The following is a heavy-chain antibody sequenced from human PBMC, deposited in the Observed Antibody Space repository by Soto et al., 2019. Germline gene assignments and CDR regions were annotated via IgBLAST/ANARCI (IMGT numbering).Heavy chain of an antibody. V-gene: IGHV1-18*01. Sequence: HVQLVQSGGELKKPGASVKVSCNTSGYTFNTYFITWVRQSPGQGLEWMGWISPHNGNTNYAEKFQGRVTMTADTITKTAYMELRNLRIDDTAVYYCARVTGNSFDYWGQGTQVTVSS. CDR3: ARVTGNSFDY. CDR2: ISPHNGNT. J-gene: IGHJ4*02. CDR1: GYTFNTYF.